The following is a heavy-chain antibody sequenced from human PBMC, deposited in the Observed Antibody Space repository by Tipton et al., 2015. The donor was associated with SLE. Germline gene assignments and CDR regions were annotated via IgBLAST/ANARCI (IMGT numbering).Heavy chain of an antibody. J-gene: IGHJ5*02. CDR3: ARGVYDFLTGPKRFDP. CDR2: IYYSGSP. D-gene: IGHD3-9*01. CDR1: GGSISSDS. Sequence: TLSLTCTVSGGSISSDSWNWTRQPPGKGREWIGYIYYSGSPNYNPSLKSRLTISVDMSKNQISLKLSSVTAADTAVYYCARGVYDFLTGPKRFDPWGQGTLVTVSS. V-gene: IGHV4-59*01.